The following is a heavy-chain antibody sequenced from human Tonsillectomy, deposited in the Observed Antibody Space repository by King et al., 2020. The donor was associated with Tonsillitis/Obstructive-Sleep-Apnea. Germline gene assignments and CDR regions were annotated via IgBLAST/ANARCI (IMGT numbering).Heavy chain of an antibody. V-gene: IGHV3-23*04. CDR2: IVASGINT. Sequence: VQLVESGGGLVQPGGSLRLSCAASGFTFNSYVMNWVRQAPGKGLEWVSTIVASGINTYYADSVRGRFTISRDNSKNTLYLQINSLRAEDTAVYYCATDMKETYLYDYWGRGTLVTVSS. CDR1: GFTFNSYV. CDR3: ATDMKETYLYDY. D-gene: IGHD3-16*01. J-gene: IGHJ4*02.